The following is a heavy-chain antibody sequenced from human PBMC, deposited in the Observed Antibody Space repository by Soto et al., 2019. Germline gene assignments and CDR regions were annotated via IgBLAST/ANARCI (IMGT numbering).Heavy chain of an antibody. V-gene: IGHV3-7*03. CDR2: IKNDGGEQ. D-gene: IGHD3-10*01. CDR3: SRENWFQDY. J-gene: IGHJ4*02. CDR1: GFTFTTYY. Sequence: PGGSLRLSCAASGFTFTTYYMTWVRQAPGKGLEWVASIKNDGGEQYYVDSVKGRFTISRDNAKNSLYLQMNSLRAGDTALYYCSRENWFQDYWGQGTLVTVS.